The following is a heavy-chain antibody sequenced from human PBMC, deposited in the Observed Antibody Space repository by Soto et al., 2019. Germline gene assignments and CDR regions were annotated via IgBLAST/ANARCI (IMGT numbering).Heavy chain of an antibody. CDR3: ARASPPYYDFWSGYYLWFDP. CDR1: GDSVSSNSAA. CDR2: TYYRSKWYN. V-gene: IGHV6-1*01. D-gene: IGHD3-3*01. J-gene: IGHJ5*02. Sequence: LSQTLSLTCAISGDSVSSNSAAWNWIRQSPSRGLEWLGRTYYRSKWYNDYAVSVKSRITINPDTSKNQFSLQLNSVTPEDTAVYYCARASPPYYDFWSGYYLWFDPWGQGTLVTVSS.